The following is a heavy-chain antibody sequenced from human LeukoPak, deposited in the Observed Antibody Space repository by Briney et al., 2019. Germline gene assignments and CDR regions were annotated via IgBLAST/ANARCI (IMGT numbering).Heavy chain of an antibody. D-gene: IGHD3-22*01. V-gene: IGHV1-2*02. CDR1: GYTFTDYY. CDR2: IIPNSGGT. Sequence: ASVKVSCKASGYTFTDYYMHWVRQAPGQGLEWMGWIIPNSGGTNYAQRFQGRVTMTRDTSISTAYMELSKLRSDDTAVHYCARARGYFFESSGAFDIWGQGLMVTVSS. J-gene: IGHJ3*02. CDR3: ARARGYFFESSGAFDI.